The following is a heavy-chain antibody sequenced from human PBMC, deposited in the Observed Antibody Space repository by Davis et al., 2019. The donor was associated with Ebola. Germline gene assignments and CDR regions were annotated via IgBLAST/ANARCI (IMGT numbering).Heavy chain of an antibody. J-gene: IGHJ6*02. CDR1: GFTFSSYG. V-gene: IGHV3-30*03. D-gene: IGHD3-3*01. CDR3: ARRSPVYDFWSGYYYSGMDV. Sequence: GESLKISCAASGFTFSSYGMHWVRQAPGKGLEWVAVISYDGSNKYYADSVKGRFTISRDNSKNTLYLQMNSLRAEDTAVYYCARRSPVYDFWSGYYYSGMDVWGQGTTVTVSS. CDR2: ISYDGSNK.